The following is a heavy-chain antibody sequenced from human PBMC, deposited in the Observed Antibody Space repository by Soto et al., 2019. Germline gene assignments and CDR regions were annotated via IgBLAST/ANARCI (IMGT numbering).Heavy chain of an antibody. Sequence: GSLRLSCAASGFTFSSYSMNWVRQAPGKGLEWVSYISSSSSTIYYADSVKGRFTISRDNAKNSLYLQMNSLRDEDTAVYYCARDREGYGYGYDAFDFWGQGTMVTVSS. V-gene: IGHV3-48*02. CDR2: ISSSSSTI. CDR1: GFTFSSYS. D-gene: IGHD5-18*01. CDR3: ARDREGYGYGYDAFDF. J-gene: IGHJ3*01.